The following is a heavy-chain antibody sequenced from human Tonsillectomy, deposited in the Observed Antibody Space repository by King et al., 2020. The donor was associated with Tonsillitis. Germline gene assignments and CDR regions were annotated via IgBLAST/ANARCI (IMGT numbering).Heavy chain of an antibody. CDR2: FYTSGST. CDR1: GGSISSYY. D-gene: IGHD5-12*01. CDR3: ARIHSGYDYHFYYYMDV. Sequence: VQLQESGPGLVKPSETLSLTCIVSGGSISSYYWCWIRQPAGKGLEWIGRFYTSGSTNYNPSLKSLVNMSVDTSKNQFSLELSSVTAADTAVYYCARIHSGYDYHFYYYMDVWGKGTTVTVSS. V-gene: IGHV4-4*07. J-gene: IGHJ6*03.